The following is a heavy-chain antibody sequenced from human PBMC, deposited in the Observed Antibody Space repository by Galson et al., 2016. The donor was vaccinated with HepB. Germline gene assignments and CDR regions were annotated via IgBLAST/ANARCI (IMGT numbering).Heavy chain of an antibody. CDR3: ARGTRYNWNYLGY. Sequence: SETLSLTCTLNGGSFRDYYWSWIRQPPGKGLEWIGEVNHSGSTNYNPSLKTRATVSLDTSETQFSLRLTSVTAADTAVYYCARGTRYNWNYLGYWGQGNLVTVSS. D-gene: IGHD1-20*01. CDR1: GGSFRDYY. V-gene: IGHV4-34*01. CDR2: VNHSGST. J-gene: IGHJ4*02.